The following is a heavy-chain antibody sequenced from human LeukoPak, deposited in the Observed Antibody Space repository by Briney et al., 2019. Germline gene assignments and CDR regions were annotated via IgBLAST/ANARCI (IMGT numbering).Heavy chain of an antibody. J-gene: IGHJ4*02. Sequence: GASVKVSCKASGYTFTSYGISWVRQAPGQGLEWMGWISPYNGNTNYAQKLQGRVTMTTDTSTGTAYMELRSLRSDDTAVYYRARMGVPYYYDSSGYSYFDYWGQGTLVTVSS. CDR3: ARMGVPYYYDSSGYSYFDY. CDR2: ISPYNGNT. D-gene: IGHD3-22*01. V-gene: IGHV1-18*01. CDR1: GYTFTSYG.